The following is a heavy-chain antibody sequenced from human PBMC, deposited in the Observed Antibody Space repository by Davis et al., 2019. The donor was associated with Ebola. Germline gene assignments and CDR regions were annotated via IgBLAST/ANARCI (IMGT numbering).Heavy chain of an antibody. CDR2: IDPSDSYT. CDR1: GYSFTSYW. J-gene: IGHJ6*02. Sequence: GESLKISCKGSGYSFTSYWISWVRQMPGKGLEWMGRIDPSDSYTNYSSSFQGHVTISADKSISTAYLQWSSLKASDTAMYYCAGPQGKLGTYYYYYGMDVWGQGTTVTVSS. CDR3: AGPQGKLGTYYYYYGMDV. V-gene: IGHV5-10-1*01. D-gene: IGHD3-16*01.